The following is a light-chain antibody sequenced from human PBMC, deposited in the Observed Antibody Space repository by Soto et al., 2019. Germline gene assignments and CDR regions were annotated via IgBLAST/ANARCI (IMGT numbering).Light chain of an antibody. V-gene: IGKV1-13*02. Sequence: AIQLTQSPSSLAASVGDRVTITCRASQGISSALAWYQQKPGQAPKLLIYDASSLESGVPSRVSGSGSGTDFTLTISSLQPEAFETYYCQQFNSYPRTFGPGTKVDIK. CDR2: DAS. J-gene: IGKJ3*01. CDR1: QGISSA. CDR3: QQFNSYPRT.